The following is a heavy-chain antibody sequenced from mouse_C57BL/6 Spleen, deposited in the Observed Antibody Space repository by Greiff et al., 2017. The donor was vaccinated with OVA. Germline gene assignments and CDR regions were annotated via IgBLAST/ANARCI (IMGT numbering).Heavy chain of an antibody. Sequence: QVQLQQPGAELVKPGASVKLSCKASGYTFTSYWMQWVKQRPGQGLEWIGEIDPSDSYTNYNQKFKGKATLTVDTSSSTAYMQLSSLTSEDSAVYYCAVITTAPWYFDVWGTGTTVTVSS. D-gene: IGHD1-1*01. CDR1: GYTFTSYW. J-gene: IGHJ1*03. V-gene: IGHV1-50*01. CDR2: IDPSDSYT. CDR3: AVITTAPWYFDV.